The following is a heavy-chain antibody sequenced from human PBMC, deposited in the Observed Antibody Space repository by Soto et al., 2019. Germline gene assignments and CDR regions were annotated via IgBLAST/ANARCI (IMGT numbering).Heavy chain of an antibody. CDR1: GGTFSSYA. J-gene: IGHJ6*02. CDR2: IIPISETT. V-gene: IGHV1-69*01. CDR3: ARSQGSSTSLEIYYYYYSGMDV. Sequence: QVQLVQSGAEVKKPGSSVKVSCKASGGTFSSYAISWVRQAPGQGLEWMGGIIPISETTNYAQKFQGRVTITADESKSTAYMELSSLRSENTAVYYCARSQGSSTSLEIYYYYYSGMDVWGPGTTVTVSS. D-gene: IGHD2-2*01.